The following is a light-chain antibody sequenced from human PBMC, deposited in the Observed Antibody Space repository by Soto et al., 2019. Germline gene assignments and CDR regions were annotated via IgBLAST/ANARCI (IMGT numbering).Light chain of an antibody. CDR1: QSVSSN. CDR3: QQYNNWPRRT. CDR2: GAS. Sequence: EIVMTQSPATLSVSPGERATLSCRASQSVSSNLAWYQQKPGQAPMHLIYGASTRATGIPARFSGSGSGTEFTLTVSSLQAEDFAVYYCQQYNNWPRRTFGQGTKVEIK. V-gene: IGKV3-15*01. J-gene: IGKJ1*01.